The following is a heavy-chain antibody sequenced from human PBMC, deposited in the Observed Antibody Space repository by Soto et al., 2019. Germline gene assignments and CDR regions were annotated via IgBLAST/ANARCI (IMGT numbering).Heavy chain of an antibody. CDR2: ISGSGGST. CDR3: ANGSPDVEHHFDY. J-gene: IGHJ4*02. Sequence: GGSLRLSCAASGFTFSSYAMSWVRQAPGKGLEWVSAISGSGGSTYYADSVKGRFTISRDNSKDTLYLQMNSLRAEDTAVYYCANGSPDVEHHFDYWGQGTLVTVSS. V-gene: IGHV3-23*01. CDR1: GFTFSSYA. D-gene: IGHD3-10*01.